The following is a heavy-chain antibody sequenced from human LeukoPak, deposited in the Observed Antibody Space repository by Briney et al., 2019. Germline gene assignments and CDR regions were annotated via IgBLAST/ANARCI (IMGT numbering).Heavy chain of an antibody. CDR2: IGGSGGST. CDR1: GFTFSSHA. J-gene: IGHJ4*02. Sequence: GGSLRLSCAASGFTFSSHAMSWVRQAPGKGLEWVSAIGGSGGSTYYADSVKGRFTISRDNPKTTLYLQMNSLRAEDTAVYYCEKDRTPLDYWGQGALVTVSS. CDR3: EKDRTPLDY. D-gene: IGHD2-2*01. V-gene: IGHV3-23*01.